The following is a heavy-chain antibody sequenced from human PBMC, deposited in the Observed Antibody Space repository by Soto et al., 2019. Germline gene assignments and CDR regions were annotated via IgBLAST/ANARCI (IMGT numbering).Heavy chain of an antibody. D-gene: IGHD1-1*01. Sequence: GSLRLSCAASRFTFSSYWMSWVRQAPGRGLEWVANIKEDGSDKYYADSVKGRFTISRDNAKKSLYVQMNSLRVEGTAVYYCATGTDDNASFGMDVWGQGTTVTVSS. CDR2: IKEDGSDK. J-gene: IGHJ6*02. CDR1: RFTFSSYW. CDR3: ATGTDDNASFGMDV. V-gene: IGHV3-7*01.